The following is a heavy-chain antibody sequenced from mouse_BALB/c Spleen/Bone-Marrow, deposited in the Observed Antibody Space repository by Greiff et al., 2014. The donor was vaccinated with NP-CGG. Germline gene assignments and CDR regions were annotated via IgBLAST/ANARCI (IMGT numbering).Heavy chain of an antibody. J-gene: IGHJ4*01. Sequence: EVNLVESGGGLVKPGGSLKLSCAASGFTFSDYYMYWVRQTPEKRLEWVATISDGGSYTYYPDSVKGRFTISRDNAKNNLYLQMSSLKSEDTAMYYCARDVYYRHDGYAMDYWGQGTSVTVSS. CDR1: GFTFSDYY. CDR2: ISDGGSYT. D-gene: IGHD2-14*01. V-gene: IGHV5-4*02. CDR3: ARDVYYRHDGYAMDY.